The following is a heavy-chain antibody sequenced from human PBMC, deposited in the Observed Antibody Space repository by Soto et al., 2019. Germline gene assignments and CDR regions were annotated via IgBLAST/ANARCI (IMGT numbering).Heavy chain of an antibody. D-gene: IGHD3-10*01. Sequence: PSETLSLTCTVSGGSISSVGYYWSWIRQHPGKGLEWIGYIYYSGSTYYNPSLKSRVTISVDTSKNQFSLKLSSVTAADTAVYYCARGAGSGSPTVDYWGQGTLVTSPQ. CDR2: IYYSGST. J-gene: IGHJ4*02. CDR1: GGSISSVGYY. V-gene: IGHV4-31*03. CDR3: ARGAGSGSPTVDY.